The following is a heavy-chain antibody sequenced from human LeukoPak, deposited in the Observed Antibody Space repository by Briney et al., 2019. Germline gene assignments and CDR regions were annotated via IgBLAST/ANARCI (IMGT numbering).Heavy chain of an antibody. D-gene: IGHD2-2*01. V-gene: IGHV4-4*09. CDR1: GSISGYY. Sequence: SETLSLTCTVSGSISGYYWSWIRQPPGKGLEWIGYIYTSGSSNYNPSLESRVTISVDTSKNQFSLDLSSVTAADTAVYYCARQKCTSTSCLTKNAFDIWGQGTMVTVSS. CDR2: IYTSGSS. J-gene: IGHJ3*02. CDR3: ARQKCTSTSCLTKNAFDI.